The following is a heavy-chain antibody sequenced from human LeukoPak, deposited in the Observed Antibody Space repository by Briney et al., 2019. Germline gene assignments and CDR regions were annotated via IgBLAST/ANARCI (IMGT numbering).Heavy chain of an antibody. D-gene: IGHD3/OR15-3a*01. V-gene: IGHV4-4*07. CDR3: AGQVDNYFLY. J-gene: IGHJ4*02. Sequence: SETLSLTCTVSGGSFSSYYWSWIRQPAGQGLEWIGRIYTSGSTNYNPSLKRRVTMSADTSNNRFSLKLSSVPAADTAVYYCAGQVDNYFLYWGQRTLVTVSS. CDR1: GGSFSSYY. CDR2: IYTSGST.